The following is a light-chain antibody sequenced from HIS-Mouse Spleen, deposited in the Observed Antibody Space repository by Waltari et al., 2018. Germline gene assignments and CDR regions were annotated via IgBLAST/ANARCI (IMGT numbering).Light chain of an antibody. CDR1: QSVSSSY. CDR2: GAS. CDR3: QQYGSSPPWP. Sequence: EIVLTQSPGPLSLSPGKRATLSCRASQSVSSSYLAWYQQKPGQAPRLLIYGASSRATGIPDRFSGSGSGTDFTLTISRLEPEDFAVYYCQQYGSSPPWPFGQGTKVEIK. J-gene: IGKJ1*01. V-gene: IGKV3-20*01.